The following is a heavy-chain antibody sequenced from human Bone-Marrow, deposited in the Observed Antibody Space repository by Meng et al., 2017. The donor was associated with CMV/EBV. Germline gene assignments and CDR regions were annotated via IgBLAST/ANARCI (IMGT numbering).Heavy chain of an antibody. V-gene: IGHV3-23*03. D-gene: IGHD1-26*01. CDR3: AKRVSSVGAISD. J-gene: IGHJ4*02. Sequence: GGSLRLSCAASGFTFSSYAMSWVRQAPGKGLEWVSVIYSGGSSTYYADSVKGRFTISRDNSKNTLYLQMNSLRAEDTAVYYCAKRVSSVGAISDWGQGTLVIVSS. CDR2: IYSGGSST. CDR1: GFTFSSYA.